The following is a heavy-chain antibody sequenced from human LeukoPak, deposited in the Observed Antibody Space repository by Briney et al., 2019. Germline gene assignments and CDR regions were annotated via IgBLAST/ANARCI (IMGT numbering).Heavy chain of an antibody. D-gene: IGHD6-13*01. Sequence: GGSLRLSCAASGFTFSSHWMSWVRQAPGKGLEWVANIKQDGSEKYYVDSVKGRFTISRDNAKNSLYLQMNSLRAEDTAVYFCASRSGYTSSWLAFDNWGQGTLVTVSS. J-gene: IGHJ4*02. CDR2: IKQDGSEK. V-gene: IGHV3-7*05. CDR1: GFTFSSHW. CDR3: ASRSGYTSSWLAFDN.